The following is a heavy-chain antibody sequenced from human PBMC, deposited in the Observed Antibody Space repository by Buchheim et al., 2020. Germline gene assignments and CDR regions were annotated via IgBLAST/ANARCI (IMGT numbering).Heavy chain of an antibody. CDR2: ISSSGSTI. Sequence: EVQLVESGGGLVQPGGSLRLSCAASGFTFSSYEMNWVRQAPGKGLEWVSYISSSGSTIYYADSVKGRFTISRDNAKNSLYLQMNSLRAGDTAVYYCAREYRSGYGDYYGMDVWGQGTT. CDR1: GFTFSSYE. V-gene: IGHV3-48*03. CDR3: AREYRSGYGDYYGMDV. J-gene: IGHJ6*02. D-gene: IGHD4-17*01.